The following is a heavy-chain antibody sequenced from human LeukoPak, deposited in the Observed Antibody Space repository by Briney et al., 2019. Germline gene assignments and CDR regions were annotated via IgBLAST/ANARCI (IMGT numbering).Heavy chain of an antibody. CDR1: GGSISSSSYY. CDR3: ARYYPFDY. J-gene: IGHJ4*02. CDR2: IYYSGST. Sequence: PSDTLSLTCTVSGGSISSSSYYWGWIRQPPGKGLEWIGSIYYSGSTYYNPSLKSRVTISVDTSKNQFSLKLSSVTAADTAVYYCARYYPFDYWGQGTLVTVS. V-gene: IGHV4-39*01. D-gene: IGHD2-8*01.